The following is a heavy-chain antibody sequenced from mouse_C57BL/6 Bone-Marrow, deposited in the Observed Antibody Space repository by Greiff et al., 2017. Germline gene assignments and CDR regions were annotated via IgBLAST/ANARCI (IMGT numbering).Heavy chain of an antibody. Sequence: QVQLQQPGAELVMPGASVKLSCTASGYTFTSYWMHWVKQRPGQGLEWIGEIDPSASSTNYNQKFKGKSTLTVDKSSSTAYMQISSLTSEDSSVYYCARDYSNPYAMDYWGQGTSVTVSS. CDR1: GYTFTSYW. J-gene: IGHJ4*01. CDR2: IDPSASST. D-gene: IGHD2-5*01. CDR3: ARDYSNPYAMDY. V-gene: IGHV1-69*01.